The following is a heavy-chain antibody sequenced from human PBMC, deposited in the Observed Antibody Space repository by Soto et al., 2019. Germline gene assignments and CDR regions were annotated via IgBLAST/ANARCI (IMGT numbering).Heavy chain of an antibody. CDR3: ARGRYCINGRCFPNWLDS. CDR1: GDSISTVDYF. D-gene: IGHD2-8*01. CDR2: IYKSTTT. Sequence: KSSETLSLTCSVSGDSISTVDYFWAWIRQPPGQALEYIGYIYKSTTTYYNPSFESRVAISLDTSKSQFSLTVTSVTAADTAVYFCARGRYCINGRCFPNWLDSWGQGTLVTVSS. J-gene: IGHJ5*01. V-gene: IGHV4-30-4*01.